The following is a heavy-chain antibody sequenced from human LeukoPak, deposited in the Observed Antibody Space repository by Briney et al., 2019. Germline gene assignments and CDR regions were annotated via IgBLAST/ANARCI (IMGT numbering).Heavy chain of an antibody. CDR2: INSDGSST. CDR3: ASSYGSGSHGAPGY. V-gene: IGHV3-74*01. Sequence: GGSLRLSCAASGFTFSSYWMHWVRQAPGKGLLWVSHINSDGSSTTYADSVKGRFTISRDNAKNTLYLQMNSLRAEDTAVYYCASSYGSGSHGAPGYWGQGTLSPSPQ. J-gene: IGHJ4*02. D-gene: IGHD3-10*01. CDR1: GFTFSSYW.